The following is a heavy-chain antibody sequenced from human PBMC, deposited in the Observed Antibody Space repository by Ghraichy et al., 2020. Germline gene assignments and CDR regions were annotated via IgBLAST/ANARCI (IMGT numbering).Heavy chain of an antibody. CDR3: AREGITMRRKVHAWHFDL. CDR1: GFTFNSYW. Sequence: GGSLRLSCITSGFTFNSYWMSWVRQAPGKGPEWVGNIKEDGSEKYYVDSVKGRFTISRDNAKNSLYLQMSSLRGEDTAVYYCAREGITMRRKVHAWHFDLWGRGTLVTVSS. V-gene: IGHV3-7*01. D-gene: IGHD3-22*01. CDR2: IKEDGSEK. J-gene: IGHJ2*01.